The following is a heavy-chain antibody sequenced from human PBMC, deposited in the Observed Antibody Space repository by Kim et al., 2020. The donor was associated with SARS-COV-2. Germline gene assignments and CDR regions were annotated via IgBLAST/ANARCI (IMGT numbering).Heavy chain of an antibody. CDR2: INPSGGST. CDR3: ASGPQYCSGGSCYSLDY. CDR1: GYTFTSYY. Sequence: ASVKVSCKASGYTFTSYYMHWVRQAPGQRLEWMGIINPSGGSTSYAQKFQGRVTMTRDTSTSTVYMELSSLRSEDTAVYYCASGPQYCSGGSCYSLDYWGQGTLVTVSS. J-gene: IGHJ4*02. V-gene: IGHV1-46*01. D-gene: IGHD2-15*01.